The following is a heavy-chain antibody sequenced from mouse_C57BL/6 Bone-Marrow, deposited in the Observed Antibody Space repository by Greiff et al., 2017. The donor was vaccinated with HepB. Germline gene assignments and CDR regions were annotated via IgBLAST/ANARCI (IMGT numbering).Heavy chain of an antibody. CDR1: GFTFSSYA. J-gene: IGHJ2*01. Sequence: EVKVEESGGGLVKPGGSLKLSCAASGFTFSSYAMSWVRQTPEKRLEWVATISDGGSYTYYPDNVKGRFTISRDNAKNNLYLQMSHLKSEDTAMYYCARGGLLRGRVFDYWGQGTTLTVSS. D-gene: IGHD1-1*01. CDR2: ISDGGSYT. V-gene: IGHV5-4*03. CDR3: ARGGLLRGRVFDY.